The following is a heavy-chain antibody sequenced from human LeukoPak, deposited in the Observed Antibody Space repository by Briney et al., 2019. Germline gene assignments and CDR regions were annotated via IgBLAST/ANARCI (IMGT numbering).Heavy chain of an antibody. D-gene: IGHD2-2*02. CDR2: IIPIFGTA. CDR3: ARLGLGYCSSTSCYNRVSYYYYGMDV. Sequence: GASVKVSCKASGGTFSSYAISWVRQAPGQGLEWMGGIIPIFGTANYAQKFQGRVTITADESTSTAYMELSSLRSEDTAVYYCARLGLGYCSSTSCYNRVSYYYYGMDVWGQGTTVTVSS. J-gene: IGHJ6*02. CDR1: GGTFSSYA. V-gene: IGHV1-69*13.